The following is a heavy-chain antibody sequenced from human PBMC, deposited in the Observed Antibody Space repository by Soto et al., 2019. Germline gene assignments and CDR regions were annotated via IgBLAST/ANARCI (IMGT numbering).Heavy chain of an antibody. CDR1: GGTFSSYA. Sequence: VKVSCKASGGTFSSYAISWVRQAPGQGLEWMGGIIPIFGTANYAQKFQGRVTITADKSTSTAYMELSSLRSEDAAVYYCAREVPQFALGMDVWGQGTTVTVSS. CDR3: AREVPQFALGMDV. J-gene: IGHJ6*02. CDR2: IIPIFGTA. V-gene: IGHV1-69*06. D-gene: IGHD3-10*01.